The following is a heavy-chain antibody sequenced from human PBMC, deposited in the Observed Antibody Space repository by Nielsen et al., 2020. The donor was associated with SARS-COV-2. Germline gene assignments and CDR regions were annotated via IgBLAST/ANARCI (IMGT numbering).Heavy chain of an antibody. D-gene: IGHD3-3*01. CDR2: IYYSGST. CDR1: GGSITSGNNY. Sequence: SETLSLTCTVSGGSITSGNNYWSWIRQHPGKGLEWIGYIYYSGSTYYNASLKSRVTISVDTSKKQFSLNLSSVTAADTALYYCARERVGGITIFGVVTRYGMDVWGQGTTVTVSS. J-gene: IGHJ6*02. V-gene: IGHV4-30-4*08. CDR3: ARERVGGITIFGVVTRYGMDV.